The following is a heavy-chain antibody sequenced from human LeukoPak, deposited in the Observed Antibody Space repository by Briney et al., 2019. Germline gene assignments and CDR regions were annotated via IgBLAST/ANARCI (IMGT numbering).Heavy chain of an antibody. CDR3: AKEVRDGYNLDY. V-gene: IGHV3-9*01. J-gene: IGHJ4*02. CDR1: GFTFDGYA. Sequence: GGSLRLSCAASGFTFDGYAMHWVRQAPGKGLEWVSGISWNSGSIGYADSVKGRFTISRDNAKNSLYLQMNSLRAEDTALYYCAKEVRDGYNLDYWGQGTLVTVSS. D-gene: IGHD5-24*01. CDR2: ISWNSGSI.